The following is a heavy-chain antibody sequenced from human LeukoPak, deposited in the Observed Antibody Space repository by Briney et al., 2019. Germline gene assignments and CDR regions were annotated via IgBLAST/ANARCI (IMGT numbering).Heavy chain of an antibody. CDR3: AKHRGYSYGSLGMDV. J-gene: IGHJ6*02. CDR2: ISYDGSNK. Sequence: GRSPRLSWASPGFTFSSYGMHWVRQAPGKGLGRVAGISYDGSNKHYADSVKGRFTISRDNSKNTLYLQMNSLRAEDTAVYYCAKHRGYSYGSLGMDVWGQGTTVTVSS. CDR1: GFTFSSYG. D-gene: IGHD5-18*01. V-gene: IGHV3-30*18.